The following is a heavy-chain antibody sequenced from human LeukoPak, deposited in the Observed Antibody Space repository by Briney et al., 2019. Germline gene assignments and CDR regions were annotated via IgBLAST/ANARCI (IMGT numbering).Heavy chain of an antibody. Sequence: ASVKVSCKVSGYTLTELSMHWVRQAPGKGLEWMGGFDPEDGETIYAQKFQGRVTMTEDTSTDTAYMELSSLRSEDTAVYYCARCQGVVRGVTAFDIWGQGTMVTVSS. D-gene: IGHD3-10*01. J-gene: IGHJ3*02. CDR3: ARCQGVVRGVTAFDI. CDR1: GYTLTELS. CDR2: FDPEDGET. V-gene: IGHV1-24*01.